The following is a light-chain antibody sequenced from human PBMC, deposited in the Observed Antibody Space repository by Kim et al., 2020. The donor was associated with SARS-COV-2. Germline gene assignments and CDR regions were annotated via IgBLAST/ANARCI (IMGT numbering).Light chain of an antibody. V-gene: IGKV3-20*01. CDR1: QSISSTH. Sequence: EIVLTQSPGTLSLSPGERATLSCRASQSISSTHLAWYQQKGGQAPRLLIYGTSNRATGIPDRLSGSGSGTDFTLTISRLEPEDFAVYYCQHSGPPPWTFGQGTKVDIK. CDR2: GTS. CDR3: QHSGPPPWT. J-gene: IGKJ1*01.